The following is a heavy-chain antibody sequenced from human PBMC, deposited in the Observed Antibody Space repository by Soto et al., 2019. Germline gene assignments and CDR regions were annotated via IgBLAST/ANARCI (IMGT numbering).Heavy chain of an antibody. CDR3: VRGRVMITFGVVIVIDY. V-gene: IGHV1-8*01. D-gene: IGHD3-16*02. J-gene: IGHJ4*02. Sequence: QVQLVQSGAAMKKPGASVKVSCKASGYTFTSYDINWVRQATGQGLEWMGWINPITGYTDYAQKFQDRVTMTGNTSITTAYMELSSLRSEDTAVYYCVRGRVMITFGVVIVIDYWGQGSPVTVSS. CDR1: GYTFTSYD. CDR2: INPITGYT.